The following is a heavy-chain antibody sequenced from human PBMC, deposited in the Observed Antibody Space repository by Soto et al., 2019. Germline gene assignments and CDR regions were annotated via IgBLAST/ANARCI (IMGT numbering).Heavy chain of an antibody. CDR2: ISSSSSYI. Sequence: PGGSLRLSCAASGFTFSSYSMNWVRQAPGKGLEWVSSISSSSSYIYYADSVKGRFTISRDNAKNSLYLQMNSLRAEDTAVHYCARSGYGFYYYYGMDVWGQGTTVTVSS. D-gene: IGHD5-12*01. CDR3: ARSGYGFYYYYGMDV. CDR1: GFTFSSYS. V-gene: IGHV3-21*01. J-gene: IGHJ6*02.